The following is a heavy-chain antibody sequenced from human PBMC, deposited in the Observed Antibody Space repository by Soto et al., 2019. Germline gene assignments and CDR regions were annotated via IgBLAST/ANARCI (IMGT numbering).Heavy chain of an antibody. D-gene: IGHD3-10*01. J-gene: IGHJ6*02. Sequence: GGSLRLSCTASGFTFSSYAMSWVRQAPGKGLEWVSSISNSGGGTYYADSVKGRFTVSRANSKNTVYLQMNSLRAEDTAVYFCAKETQGSSRMDVWGQGTTVTVSS. CDR3: AKETQGSSRMDV. CDR2: ISNSGGGT. V-gene: IGHV3-23*01. CDR1: GFTFSSYA.